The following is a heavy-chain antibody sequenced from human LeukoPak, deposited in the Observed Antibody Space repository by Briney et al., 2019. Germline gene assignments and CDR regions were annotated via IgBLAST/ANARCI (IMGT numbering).Heavy chain of an antibody. CDR1: GFTYTNYW. CDR2: IKQDGSVE. D-gene: IGHD3-10*01. Sequence: GGSLRLSCAASGFTYTNYWMAWVRQAPGKGLQWVASIKQDGSVEYYVDSVKGRFTISRDNAKNSHYLQMNSLRVEDMAVYYCARWADDSGIYYIASWGQGTLVTASS. V-gene: IGHV3-7*01. J-gene: IGHJ5*02. CDR3: ARWADDSGIYYIAS.